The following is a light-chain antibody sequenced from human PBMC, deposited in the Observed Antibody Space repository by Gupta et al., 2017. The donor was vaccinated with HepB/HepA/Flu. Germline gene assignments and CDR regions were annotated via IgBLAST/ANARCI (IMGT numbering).Light chain of an antibody. CDR3: QQYGSSPMCS. Sequence: DIVLTQSPGTLSLSPGERATLSCRASQSVSSSYLAWYQQKPGQAPRLLIYGASSRATGIPDRFSGSGSGTDFTLTISRLEPEDSAVYYCQQYGSSPMCSFGQGTKLEIK. V-gene: IGKV3-20*01. CDR1: QSVSSSY. CDR2: GAS. J-gene: IGKJ2*04.